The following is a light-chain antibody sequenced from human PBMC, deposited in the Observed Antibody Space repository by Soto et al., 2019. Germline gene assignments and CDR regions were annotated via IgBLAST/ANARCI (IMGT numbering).Light chain of an antibody. CDR1: QSISTY. V-gene: IGKV1-39*01. CDR2: AAS. CDR3: QQSYSTLSIT. J-gene: IGKJ5*01. Sequence: DIQMTQSPSSLSASLVDRVTITCRASQSISTYLNWYQQKPGKAPNLLIYAASSLQSGVPSRFSGSGSGTEFTLTISSLQPEDFATYYCQQSYSTLSITFGQGTRLEIK.